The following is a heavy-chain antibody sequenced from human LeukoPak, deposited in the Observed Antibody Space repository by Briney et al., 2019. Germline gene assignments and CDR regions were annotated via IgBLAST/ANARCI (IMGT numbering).Heavy chain of an antibody. CDR1: GFPFSDFS. Sequence: GGSLRLSCATSGFPFSDFSMSWVRQAPGKGLEWISTTNSGGTSTYYAESVKGRFTISRDNSKNTLYLQMSSLRVEDTAVYYRAKQSYARSLGEGGPGTLVSVSS. D-gene: IGHD2-8*01. CDR3: AKQSYARSLGE. V-gene: IGHV3-23*01. J-gene: IGHJ4*02. CDR2: TNSGGTST.